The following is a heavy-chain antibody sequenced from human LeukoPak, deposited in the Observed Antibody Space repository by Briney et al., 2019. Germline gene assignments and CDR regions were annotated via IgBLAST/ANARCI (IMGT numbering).Heavy chain of an antibody. CDR2: ISYDAGIE. J-gene: IGHJ1*01. CDR3: ARDPSSGWYPKYFQH. V-gene: IGHV3-30*14. Sequence: GGSLRLSCAASGFTFSSYAMHWVRQTPGKGLEWVAVISYDAGIEYYADSVKGRFTISRDNSKNTLYLQMNSLRAEDTAVYYCARDPSSGWYPKYFQHWGQGTLVTVSS. CDR1: GFTFSSYA. D-gene: IGHD6-19*01.